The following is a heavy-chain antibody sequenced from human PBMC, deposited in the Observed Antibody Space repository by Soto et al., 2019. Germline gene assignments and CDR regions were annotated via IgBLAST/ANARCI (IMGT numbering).Heavy chain of an antibody. V-gene: IGHV3-48*01. CDR2: ISDTTTRI. CDR1: GYTFSSYN. D-gene: IGHD3-3*01. Sequence: EVQLVESGGGLVQPGGSLRLSCAASGYTFSSYNMNWVRQAPGKGLEWVSFISDTTTRIYYADSVKGRFTISRDNAQNYLYLQMNSLRAEDTAVYYCASGVGYNWFDPWGQGTLVTVSS. CDR3: ASGVGYNWFDP. J-gene: IGHJ5*02.